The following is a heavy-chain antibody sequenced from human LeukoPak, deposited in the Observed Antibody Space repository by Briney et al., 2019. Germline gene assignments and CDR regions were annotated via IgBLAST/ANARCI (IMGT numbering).Heavy chain of an antibody. CDR3: ARAPGSSGYALDI. Sequence: KPGGSLRLSCAASGFTFSSYSMNWVRQAPGKGLEWVSSISSSSSYIYYADSVKGRFTISRDNAKNSLYLQMNGLRAEDTAVYYCARAPGSSGYALDIWGQGTVVTVSS. J-gene: IGHJ3*02. CDR2: ISSSSSYI. CDR1: GFTFSSYS. D-gene: IGHD6-13*01. V-gene: IGHV3-21*01.